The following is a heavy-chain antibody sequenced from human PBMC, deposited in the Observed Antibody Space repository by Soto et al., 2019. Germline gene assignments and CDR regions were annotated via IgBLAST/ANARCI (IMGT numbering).Heavy chain of an antibody. J-gene: IGHJ6*02. CDR3: ARDRLMATAGTARHYFGLDV. D-gene: IGHD5-18*01. CDR1: GGSIRSGGYY. CDR2: IYYSGNT. V-gene: IGHV4-31*03. Sequence: SETLSLTCTVSGGSIRSGGYYWSWVRQNPRRGLEWIGNIYYSGNTYYNPSLKSRLTISVDTSKNQFSLNLSSVTAADTAVYYCARDRLMATAGTARHYFGLDVWGQGXTVTVYS.